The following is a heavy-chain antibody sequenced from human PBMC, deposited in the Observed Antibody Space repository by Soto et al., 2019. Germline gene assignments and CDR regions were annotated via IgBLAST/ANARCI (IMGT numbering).Heavy chain of an antibody. CDR3: ARSGYLISIAALAYGMDV. V-gene: IGHV3-7*05. CDR2: IKQDGSEK. D-gene: IGHD6-13*01. Sequence: EVQLVESGGGLVQPGGSLRLSCAASGFTFSSYWMSWVRQAPGKGLEWVANIKQDGSEKYYVDSVKGRFTISRDNAKNSLYLQMNSLRAEDTAVYYCARSGYLISIAALAYGMDVWGQGTTVTVSS. J-gene: IGHJ6*02. CDR1: GFTFSSYW.